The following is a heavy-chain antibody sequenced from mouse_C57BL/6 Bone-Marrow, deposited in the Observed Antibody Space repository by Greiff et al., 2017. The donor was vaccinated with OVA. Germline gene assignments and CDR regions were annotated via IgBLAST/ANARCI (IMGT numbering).Heavy chain of an antibody. CDR3: ARQGGYGSSRYFDA. D-gene: IGHD1-1*01. Sequence: EVMLVESGGGLVQPGGSLKLSCAASGFTFSDYGMAWVRQAPRKGPEWVAFISNLAYSIYYADTVTGRFTISRENAKNTLYLEMSSLRSEDTAMYYCARQGGYGSSRYFDAWGTGTTVTVSS. CDR1: GFTFSDYG. J-gene: IGHJ1*03. CDR2: ISNLAYSI. V-gene: IGHV5-15*04.